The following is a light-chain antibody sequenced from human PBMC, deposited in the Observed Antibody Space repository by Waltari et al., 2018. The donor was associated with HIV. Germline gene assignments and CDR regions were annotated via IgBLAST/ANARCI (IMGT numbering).Light chain of an antibody. V-gene: IGLV3-9*01. J-gene: IGLJ2*01. CDR1: NIGGKS. CDR3: QVWDNFTWE. Sequence: SYELTQPLSVSVALGQTATITCGGDNIGGKSVHWYQQRPGQATLLLIYMDAKRPSVTPYRFSGSNSENTATLTITRAQAGDEADYYCQVWDNFTWEFGGGTKLTVL. CDR2: MDA.